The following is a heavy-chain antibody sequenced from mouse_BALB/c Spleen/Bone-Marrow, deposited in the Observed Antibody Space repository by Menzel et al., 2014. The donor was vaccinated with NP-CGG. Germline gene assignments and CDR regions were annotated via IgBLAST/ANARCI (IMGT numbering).Heavy chain of an antibody. CDR2: INPDSSTI. J-gene: IGHJ2*01. CDR3: ARQGYYGKGDY. CDR1: GFDFTRYW. Sequence: EVKLQESGGCLVQPGGSLKLSCAASGFDFTRYWMSWVRQAPGKGLEWIGEINPDSSTINYTPSLKDKFIISRDNAKNTLYLQMSKVRSEDTALYYCARQGYYGKGDYWGQGTTLTVSS. V-gene: IGHV4-1*02. D-gene: IGHD2-1*01.